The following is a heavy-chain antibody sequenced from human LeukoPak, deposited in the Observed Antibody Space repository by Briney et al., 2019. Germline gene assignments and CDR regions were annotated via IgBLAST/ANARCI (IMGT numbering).Heavy chain of an antibody. CDR2: ISSTSDTI. J-gene: IGHJ5*02. CDR1: GFIFSNYR. Sequence: PGGSLRLSCATSGFIFSNYRMNWVRQAPGKGLEWVSYISSTSDTIYYVDSVKGRFTISRDNAKNSLYLQMNSLRVDDTAVYYCTRELASWGQGTLVTVSS. V-gene: IGHV3-48*01. CDR3: TRELAS.